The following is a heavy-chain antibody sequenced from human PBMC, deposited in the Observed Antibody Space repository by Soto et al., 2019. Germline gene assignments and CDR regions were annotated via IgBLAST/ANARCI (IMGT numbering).Heavy chain of an antibody. CDR1: GFTFSSYW. D-gene: IGHD3-16*02. J-gene: IGHJ4*02. Sequence: EVQLVESGGGLVQPGGSLRLSCAASGFTFSSYWMHWVRQVPEKGLVWVSRINSDGNITNYADAVKGRFTISRDNVKNTLYLQMNMLRAEDTAVYYCVRYSRSVGGSYRPDYWGQGTLVTVSS. CDR2: INSDGNIT. CDR3: VRYSRSVGGSYRPDY. V-gene: IGHV3-74*01.